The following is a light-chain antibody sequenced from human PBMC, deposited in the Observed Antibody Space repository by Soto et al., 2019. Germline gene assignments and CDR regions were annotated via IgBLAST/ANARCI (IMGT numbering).Light chain of an antibody. V-gene: IGLV1-40*01. CDR3: QSYDSSLSDAV. J-gene: IGLJ7*01. CDR2: GNN. Sequence: QSVLTQPPSVSGAPGQRVTISCTGSSSNIGENYDVHWYQQLPGNAPKLLIFGNNNRPSGVPDRFSGSRSGTSASLAITGLQAEDEADYYCQSYDSSLSDAVFGGGTQLTVL. CDR1: SSNIGENYD.